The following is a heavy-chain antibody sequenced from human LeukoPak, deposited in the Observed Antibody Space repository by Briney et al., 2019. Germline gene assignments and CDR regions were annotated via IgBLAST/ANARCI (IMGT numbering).Heavy chain of an antibody. CDR3: AKGRGGSGYNYFDY. CDR1: GFTFSSYA. CDR2: ISGSGGST. D-gene: IGHD3-22*01. J-gene: IGHJ4*02. Sequence: TGGSLRLSCAASGFTFSSYAMSWVRQAPGKGLEWVSAISGSGGSTYYADSVKGRFTISRDNSKNTLYLQMNSLRAGDTAVYYCAKGRGGSGYNYFDYWGQGTLVTVSS. V-gene: IGHV3-23*01.